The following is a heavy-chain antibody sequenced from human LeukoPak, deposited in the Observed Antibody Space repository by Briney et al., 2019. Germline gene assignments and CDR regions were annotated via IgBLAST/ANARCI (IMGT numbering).Heavy chain of an antibody. V-gene: IGHV4-38-2*02. CDR3: ARGYYGSGSYDVGNLFDP. D-gene: IGHD3-10*01. CDR2: IYHSGST. CDR1: GYSISSGYY. Sequence: SETLSLTCTVSGYSISSGYYWGWIRQPPGKGLEWIGSIYHSGSTYYNPSLKSRVTISVDTSKNQFSLKLSSVTAADTAVYYCARGYYGSGSYDVGNLFDPWGQGTLVTVSS. J-gene: IGHJ5*02.